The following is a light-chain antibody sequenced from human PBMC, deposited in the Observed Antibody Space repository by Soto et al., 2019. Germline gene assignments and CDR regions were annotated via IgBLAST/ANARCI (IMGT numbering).Light chain of an antibody. Sequence: QSVLTQPPSASGSPGQSVTISCTGTNSDVGVYNSVSWYQKHPAQAPKLMIYDVRNRPSGVPDRFSGSKSGNTASLTVSGLQAEDEADYYCSSYAGTHIVFGTGTKVTVL. CDR3: SSYAGTHIV. J-gene: IGLJ1*01. CDR2: DVR. CDR1: NSDVGVYNS. V-gene: IGLV2-8*01.